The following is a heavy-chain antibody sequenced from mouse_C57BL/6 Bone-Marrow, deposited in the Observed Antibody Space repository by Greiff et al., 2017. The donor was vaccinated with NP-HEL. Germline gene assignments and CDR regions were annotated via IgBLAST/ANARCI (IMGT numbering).Heavy chain of an antibody. J-gene: IGHJ1*03. CDR2: VHPNSGST. Sequence: QVQLQQPGAELVKPGASVKFSCQASGYTFTRFWVHWVKQRPGQGLEWIGMVHPNSGSTNYNEKCKSKATLTVDKSSSTAYMQLSSLTSEDSAVYYCARRGTTVVYWYFDVWGTGTTVTVSS. D-gene: IGHD1-1*01. CDR1: GYTFTRFW. V-gene: IGHV1-64*01. CDR3: ARRGTTVVYWYFDV.